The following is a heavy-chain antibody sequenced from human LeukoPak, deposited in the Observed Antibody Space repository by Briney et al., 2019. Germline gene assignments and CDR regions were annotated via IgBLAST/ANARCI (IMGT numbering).Heavy chain of an antibody. V-gene: IGHV4-31*03. CDR3: ARVGGYCSGGSCYWPFEY. D-gene: IGHD2-15*01. J-gene: IGHJ4*02. Sequence: SETLSLTCTVSGGSLSRGGYYWGWIRQHPGKGLEWIGYIYYSGSTYYNPSLKSRVTISVDTSKNQFSLKLSSVTAADTAVYYCARVGGYCSGGSCYWPFEYWGQGTLVTVSS. CDR1: GGSLSRGGYY. CDR2: IYYSGST.